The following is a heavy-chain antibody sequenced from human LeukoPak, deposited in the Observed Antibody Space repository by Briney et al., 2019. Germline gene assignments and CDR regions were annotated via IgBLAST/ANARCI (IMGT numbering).Heavy chain of an antibody. D-gene: IGHD6-6*01. V-gene: IGHV3-49*03. CDR1: GFTFGDYA. CDR3: QKYSSSSFDF. CDR2: VRSKIYAETT. Sequence: GGSLRLSCTGSGFTFGDYAISWFRQAPGKGLEWVSFVRSKIYAETTEYAASVKGRFTISRDDSKSIAYLQMNSLKTEDTAVYCRQKYSSSSFDFWGQGTLVTVSS. J-gene: IGHJ4*02.